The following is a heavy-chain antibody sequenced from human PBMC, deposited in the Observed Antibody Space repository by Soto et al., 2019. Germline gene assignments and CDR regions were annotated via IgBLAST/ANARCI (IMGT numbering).Heavy chain of an antibody. V-gene: IGHV4-61*01. J-gene: IGHJ4*02. CDR1: GGSVSSGSYY. CDR3: ARGQAFWTGYYRMPYYFDY. CDR2: LYYSGST. D-gene: IGHD3-3*01. Sequence: SETLSLTCTVSGGSVSSGSYYWSWIRQPPGKGLEYIGYLYYSGSTNYNPSLKSRVTISVDTPKNQFSLKLTSVTAADTAIYYCARGQAFWTGYYRMPYYFDYWGQGTLVTVSS.